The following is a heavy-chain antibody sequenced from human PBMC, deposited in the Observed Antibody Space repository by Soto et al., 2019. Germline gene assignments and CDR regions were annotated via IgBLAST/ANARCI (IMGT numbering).Heavy chain of an antibody. CDR2: IKSKSEGGST. V-gene: IGHV3-15*07. Sequence: EVQLVESGGGLVKPGGSLRISCAASGFTFTSAWMNWVRQAPGQGLEWVGRIKSKSEGGSTDYAAPVKGRFTNSRDDSKTTLYLQMNSQKTEDSAVYYCPPDQGGEVVVDYWGQGTLVTVSS. CDR1: GFTFTSAW. CDR3: PPDQGGEVVVDY. J-gene: IGHJ4*02. D-gene: IGHD2-15*01.